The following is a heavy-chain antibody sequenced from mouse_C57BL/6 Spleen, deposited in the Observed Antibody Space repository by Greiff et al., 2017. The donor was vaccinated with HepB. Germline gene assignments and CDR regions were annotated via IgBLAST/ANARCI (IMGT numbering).Heavy chain of an antibody. V-gene: IGHV6-3*01. J-gene: IGHJ4*01. D-gene: IGHD2-3*01. CDR1: GFTFSNYW. CDR2: IRLKSDNYAT. CDR3: TGGGWLYYAMDY. Sequence: EVQVVESGGGLVQPGGSMKLSCVASGFTFSNYWMNWVRQSPEKGLEWVAQIRLKSDNYATHYAESVKGRFTISRDDSKSSVYLQMNNLRAEDTGIYYCTGGGWLYYAMDYWGQGTSVTVSS.